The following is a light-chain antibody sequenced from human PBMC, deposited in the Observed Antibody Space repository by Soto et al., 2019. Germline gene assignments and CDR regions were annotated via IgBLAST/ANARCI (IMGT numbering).Light chain of an antibody. V-gene: IGLV2-18*02. CDR1: SSDLGNYNR. J-gene: IGLJ1*01. CDR2: EVT. Sequence: QSALAQPPSVNGSPGQSVAISCTGTSSDLGNYNRVSWYQQPPGTAPKLIIYEVTNRPSGVPDRFSGSKSGDTASLTISGLQAEDEADYFCCSYTTSGTYVFGTGTKVTVL. CDR3: CSYTTSGTYV.